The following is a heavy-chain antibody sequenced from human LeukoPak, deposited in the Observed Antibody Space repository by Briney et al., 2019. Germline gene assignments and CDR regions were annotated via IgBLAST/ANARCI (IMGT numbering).Heavy chain of an antibody. J-gene: IGHJ4*02. V-gene: IGHV4-59*08. Sequence: SETLSLTCAVYGGSFSGYYWSWIRQPPGKGLEWIGYIYYSGSTNYNPSLKSRVTISVDTSKNQFSLKLSSVTAADTAVYYCARHWLVRGVGPFDYWGQGTLVTVSS. CDR1: GGSFSGYY. CDR2: IYYSGST. D-gene: IGHD3-10*01. CDR3: ARHWLVRGVGPFDY.